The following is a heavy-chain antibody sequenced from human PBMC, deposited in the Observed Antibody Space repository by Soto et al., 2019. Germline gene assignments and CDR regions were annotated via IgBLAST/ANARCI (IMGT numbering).Heavy chain of an antibody. V-gene: IGHV3-53*01. CDR1: GFTVSSNY. Sequence: EVQLVESGGGLIQPGGSLRLSCAASGFTVSSNYMSWVRQAPGKGLEWVSVIYSGGSTYYADSVKGRFTISRDNSKNTLYLQMNSLRAEDTAVDYCARAASVWGSYRLHWGQGTLVTVSS. CDR2: IYSGGST. J-gene: IGHJ4*02. CDR3: ARAASVWGSYRLH. D-gene: IGHD3-16*02.